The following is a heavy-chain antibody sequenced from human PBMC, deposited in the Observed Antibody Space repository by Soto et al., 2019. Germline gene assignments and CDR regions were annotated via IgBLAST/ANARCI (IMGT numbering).Heavy chain of an antibody. J-gene: IGHJ4*02. V-gene: IGHV3-30-3*01. CDR3: PSDDIDGYGGILIDY. CDR2: ISYDGSNK. D-gene: IGHD5-12*01. Sequence: PGGSLRLSCAASGFTFSSYAMHWVRQAPGKGLEWVAVISYDGSNKYYADSVKGRFTISRDNSKNTLYLQMNSLRAEDTAVYYCPSDDIDGYGGILIDYCAQGSLVTVSS. CDR1: GFTFSSYA.